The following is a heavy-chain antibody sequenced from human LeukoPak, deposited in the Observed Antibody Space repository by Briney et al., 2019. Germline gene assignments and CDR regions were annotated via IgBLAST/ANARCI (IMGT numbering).Heavy chain of an antibody. CDR1: GFTFSSYA. D-gene: IGHD2-21*01. J-gene: IGHJ3*02. CDR2: IKQDGSEK. V-gene: IGHV3-7*04. Sequence: PGGSLRLSCAASGFTFSSYAMSWVRQAPGKGLEWVANIKQDGSEKYYVDSVKGRFTISRDNAKNSLYLQMNSLRAEDTAVYYCARVCGGDCYSSAFDIWGQGTMVTVSS. CDR3: ARVCGGDCYSSAFDI.